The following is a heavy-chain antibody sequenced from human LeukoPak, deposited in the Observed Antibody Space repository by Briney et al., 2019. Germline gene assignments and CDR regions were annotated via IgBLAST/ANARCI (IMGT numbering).Heavy chain of an antibody. J-gene: IGHJ6*02. CDR2: IVVGSGNT. V-gene: IGHV1-58*01. CDR1: GFTFTSSA. CDR3: ARRGPAGSSSSGMDV. D-gene: IGHD6-6*01. Sequence: SVKVSCKASGFTFTSSAVQWVRQARGQRLEWIGWIVVGSGNTNYAQKFRERVTITRDMSTSTAYMELSSLRSEDTAVYYCARRGPAGSSSSGMDVWGQGTTVTVSS.